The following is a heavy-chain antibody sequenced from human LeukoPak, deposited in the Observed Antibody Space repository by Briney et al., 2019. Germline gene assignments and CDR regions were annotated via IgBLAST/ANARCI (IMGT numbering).Heavy chain of an antibody. CDR1: GGSISSYY. CDR2: IYYSGST. CDR3: ARKSGDSSSWFRLLGYYYMDV. D-gene: IGHD6-13*01. J-gene: IGHJ6*03. Sequence: SETLSLTCTVSGGSISSYYWSWIRQPPGKGLEWIGYIYYSGSTNYNPSLKSRVTISVDTSKNQFSLKLSSVTAADTAVYYCARKSGDSSSWFRLLGYYYMDVWGKGTTVTVSS. V-gene: IGHV4-59*01.